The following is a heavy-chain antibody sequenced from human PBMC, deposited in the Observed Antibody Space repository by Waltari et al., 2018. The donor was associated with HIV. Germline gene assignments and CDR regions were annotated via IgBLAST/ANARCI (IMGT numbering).Heavy chain of an antibody. CDR2: MSSDGNKR. CDR1: GLAFTSYA. Sequence: VESGGAVVQPGRSLRLSCVAPGLAFTSYAMHWVRQAPGKGLEWVAVMSSDGNKRHYAGAVKGRFTISRDNSKDTLYLEMDSLRIEDTALYYCVNDFYGGNSRWDYFENWGQGTLVTVSS. D-gene: IGHD4-17*01. V-gene: IGHV3-30*18. CDR3: VNDFYGGNSRWDYFEN. J-gene: IGHJ4*02.